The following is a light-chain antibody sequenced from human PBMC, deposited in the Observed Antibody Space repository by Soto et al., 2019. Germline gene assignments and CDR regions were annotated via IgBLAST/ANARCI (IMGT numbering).Light chain of an antibody. J-gene: IGKJ2*01. CDR3: QQYGNPPWT. V-gene: IGKV3-20*01. Sequence: TVLTQSPGTLSLSPGERATLSCRASQSVGSSHLAWYQQKPGQAPRLLIYDTFSRATGIPNRFSGSGSGTDFTLTISRLEPEDFAVYHCQQYGNPPWTFGQETKLEIK. CDR2: DTF. CDR1: QSVGSSH.